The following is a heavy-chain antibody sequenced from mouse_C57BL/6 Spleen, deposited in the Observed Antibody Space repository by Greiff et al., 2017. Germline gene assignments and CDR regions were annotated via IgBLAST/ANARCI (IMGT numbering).Heavy chain of an antibody. D-gene: IGHD2-5*01. CDR1: GYAFSSYW. J-gene: IGHJ4*01. Sequence: VQLQQSGAELVKPGASVKISCKASGYAFSSYWMNWVKQRPGKGLEWIGQIYPGDGDTNYNGKFKGKATLTADKSSSTAYMQLSSLTSEVSAVYFWARSDYSNYGDYAMDYWGQGTSVTVSS. CDR2: IYPGDGDT. V-gene: IGHV1-80*01. CDR3: ARSDYSNYGDYAMDY.